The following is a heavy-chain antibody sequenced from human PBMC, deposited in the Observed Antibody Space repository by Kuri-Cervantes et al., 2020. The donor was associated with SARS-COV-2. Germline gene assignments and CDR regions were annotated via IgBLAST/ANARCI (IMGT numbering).Heavy chain of an antibody. V-gene: IGHV3-48*01. D-gene: IGHD2-2*01. CDR3: ARDYCSSTSCYGYYYTDV. CDR2: ISSSSSTI. J-gene: IGHJ6*03. CDR1: GFTFSSYS. Sequence: GESLKISCAASGFTFSSYSMNWVRQAPGKGLEWVSYISSSSSTIYYADSVKGRFTISRDNAKNSLYLQMNSLRAEDTAVYYCARDYCSSTSCYGYYYTDVWGRGTTVTVSS.